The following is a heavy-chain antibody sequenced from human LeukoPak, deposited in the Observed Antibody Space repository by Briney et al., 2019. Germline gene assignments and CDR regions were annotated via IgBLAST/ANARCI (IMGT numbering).Heavy chain of an antibody. CDR3: ARDWTWIQLWLFDY. J-gene: IGHJ4*02. D-gene: IGHD5-18*01. Sequence: GGALRLSCAASGFTFSSYLMSWVRQAPGKGLEWVANIKQDGSEKYYVDSVKGRFTISRDNAKNSLYLQMNSLRAEDTAVYYCARDWTWIQLWLFDYWGQGTLVTVSS. V-gene: IGHV3-7*01. CDR1: GFTFSSYL. CDR2: IKQDGSEK.